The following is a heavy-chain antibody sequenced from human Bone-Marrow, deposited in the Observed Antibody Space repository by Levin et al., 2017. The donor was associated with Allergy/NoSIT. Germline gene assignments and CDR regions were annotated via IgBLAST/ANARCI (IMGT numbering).Heavy chain of an antibody. CDR1: GYSFNSHW. V-gene: IGHV5-51*01. J-gene: IGHJ5*02. D-gene: IGHD3-16*01. CDR3: TKGGSWGLLGWFDP. CDR2: IYPGVSDV. Sequence: GESLKISCQAFGYSFNSHWIGWVRQLPGKGLEWMGIIYPGVSDVKYSPSFQGQVTISVDKSVSTAYLQWSSLKASDTAMYYCTKGGSWGLLGWFDPWGQGTLVTVSS.